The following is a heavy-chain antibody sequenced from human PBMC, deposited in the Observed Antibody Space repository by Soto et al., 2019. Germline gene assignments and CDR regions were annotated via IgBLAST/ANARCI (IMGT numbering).Heavy chain of an antibody. J-gene: IGHJ4*02. CDR2: IYPGDSDT. CDR1: GYTFSSYR. Sequence: VAALKISCKGSGYTFSSYRVGRVRQMNKKGLEWMGIIYPGDSDTRYGPSFQGQVTFSVDRSISTAYLQWSSLKASDTAMYYCARFQYGSGSHFDYWGQGTLVTVSS. V-gene: IGHV5-51*01. D-gene: IGHD3-10*01. CDR3: ARFQYGSGSHFDY.